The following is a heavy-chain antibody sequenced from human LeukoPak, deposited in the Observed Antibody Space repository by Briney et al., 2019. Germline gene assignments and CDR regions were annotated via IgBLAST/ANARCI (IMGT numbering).Heavy chain of an antibody. CDR2: INHSGST. D-gene: IGHD2-15*01. Sequence: PSETLSLTCAVYGGSFSDYYWSWIRQPPGKGLEWIGEINHSGSTNYNPSLKSRVTISVDTSKNQFSLKLSSVTAADTAVYYCARVIPAYCSGGSCYSDYFDYWGQGTLVTVSS. CDR1: GGSFSDYY. J-gene: IGHJ4*02. CDR3: ARVIPAYCSGGSCYSDYFDY. V-gene: IGHV4-34*01.